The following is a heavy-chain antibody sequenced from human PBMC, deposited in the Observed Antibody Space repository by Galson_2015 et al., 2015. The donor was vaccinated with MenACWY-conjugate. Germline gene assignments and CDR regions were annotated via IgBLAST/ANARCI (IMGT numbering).Heavy chain of an antibody. CDR1: GFTFSSYW. Sequence: SLRLSCAASGFTFSSYWMHWVRHAPGKGLVWVSRINSDGSSTSYADSVKGRLTISRDNAKNTLYLQMNSLRAEDTAVYYCAARLLHSGGMDVWGQGTTVTVSS. CDR3: AARLLHSGGMDV. CDR2: INSDGSST. J-gene: IGHJ6*02. D-gene: IGHD3-10*01. V-gene: IGHV3-74*01.